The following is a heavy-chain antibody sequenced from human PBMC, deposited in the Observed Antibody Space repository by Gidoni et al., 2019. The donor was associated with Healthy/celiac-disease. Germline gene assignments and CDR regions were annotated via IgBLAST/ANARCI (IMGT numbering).Heavy chain of an antibody. V-gene: IGHV7-4-1*02. J-gene: IGHJ6*03. D-gene: IGHD1-1*01. CDR1: GYTFTSYA. CDR2: INTNTGNP. Sequence: QVQLVQSGSESKKPGASVKVSCKASGYTFTSYAMNWVRQAPGQGLEWMGWINTNTGNPTYAQGFTGRFVFSLDTSVSTAYLQISSLKAEDTAVYYCATSELEPSPPYYYYYYYMDVWGKGTTVTVSS. CDR3: ATSELEPSPPYYYYYYYMDV.